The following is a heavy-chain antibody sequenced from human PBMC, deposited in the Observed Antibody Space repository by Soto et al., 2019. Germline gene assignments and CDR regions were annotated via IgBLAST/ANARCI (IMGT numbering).Heavy chain of an antibody. CDR2: IYYSGST. V-gene: IGHV4-61*01. CDR1: GGSVSSGSYY. CDR3: ARVGWSIIGTAAAAPDAFDI. D-gene: IGHD6-13*01. Sequence: ASETLSLTCTVSGGSVSSGSYYWSWIRQPPGKGLEWIGYIYYSGSTNYNPSLRSRVTISVDTSKNQFSLKLSSVTAADTAVYYCARVGWSIIGTAAAAPDAFDIWGQGTMVTVSS. J-gene: IGHJ3*02.